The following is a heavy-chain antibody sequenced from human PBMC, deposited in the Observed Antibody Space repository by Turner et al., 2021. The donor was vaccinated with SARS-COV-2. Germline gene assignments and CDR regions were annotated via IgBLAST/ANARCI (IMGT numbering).Heavy chain of an antibody. J-gene: IGHJ5*02. CDR2: IYYSGST. V-gene: IGHV4-39*01. CDR3: ASETRYYSGRGWFDP. Sequence: QLQLQASGPGLVKPSETLSLTCTVSGGSISSSSYYWGWIRQPPGKGLEWIGSIYYSGSTYYNPSLKSRVTISVDTSKNQFSLKLSSVTAADTAVYYCASETRYYSGRGWFDPWGQGTLVTVSS. CDR1: GGSISSSSYY. D-gene: IGHD3-10*02.